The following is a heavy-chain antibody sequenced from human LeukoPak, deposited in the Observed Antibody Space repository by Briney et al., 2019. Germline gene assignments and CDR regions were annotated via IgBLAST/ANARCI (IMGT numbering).Heavy chain of an antibody. V-gene: IGHV3-48*01. CDR3: ATGGSECRSDWFDS. Sequence: PGGSLRLSCVGSGFRFSSYDMNWVRQAPGRGLEWLSYLTRTSSATWYADSVKGRFTIFRDNAKSSLYLQMNSLRVEDTAVYYCATGGSECRSDWFDSWGQGTLVNVAS. D-gene: IGHD2-15*01. CDR1: GFRFSSYD. CDR2: LTRTSSAT. J-gene: IGHJ5*01.